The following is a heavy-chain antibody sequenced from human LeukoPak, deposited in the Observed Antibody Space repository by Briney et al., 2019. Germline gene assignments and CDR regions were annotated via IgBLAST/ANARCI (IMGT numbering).Heavy chain of an antibody. D-gene: IGHD6-19*01. CDR3: ARVRVGSGFAFDI. CDR2: IYTSGST. V-gene: IGHV4-4*08. CDR1: GGSISSYY. Sequence: SETLSLTCTVSGGSISSYYWSWIRQPPGKGLEWIGYIYTSGSTNYNPSLKSRVTMSVDTSKNQFSLKLSSVTAADTAVYYCARVRVGSGFAFDIWGQGTMVTVSS. J-gene: IGHJ3*02.